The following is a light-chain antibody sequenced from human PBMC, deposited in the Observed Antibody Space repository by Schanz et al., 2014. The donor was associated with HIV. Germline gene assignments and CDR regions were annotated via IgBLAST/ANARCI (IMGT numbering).Light chain of an antibody. Sequence: QSLLTQPPSVSATPGQKVTISCSGSNSNIGKNFVSWYQQLPGTAPKLLIYDNDRRPSGIPDRFSGSKSGTSATLGITGLQTGDEADYYCGAWDSSLSVLLFGGGTKVTVL. CDR1: NSNIGKNF. CDR3: GAWDSSLSVLL. CDR2: DND. J-gene: IGLJ2*01. V-gene: IGLV1-51*01.